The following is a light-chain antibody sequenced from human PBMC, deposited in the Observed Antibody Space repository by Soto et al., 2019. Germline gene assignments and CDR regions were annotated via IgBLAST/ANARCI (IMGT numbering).Light chain of an antibody. V-gene: IGLV1-40*01. CDR2: ENN. CDR1: SSNIGAGYE. J-gene: IGLJ1*01. CDR3: QSYDSSLSGYV. Sequence: QSVLTQPPSVSXAPGQRVTISCTGSSSNIGAGYEAHWYQQVPGTAPKLLIYENNNRPSGVPDRFSGSKSGTSASLAITGLQAEDEAEYYCQSYDSSLSGYVFGTGTKLTVL.